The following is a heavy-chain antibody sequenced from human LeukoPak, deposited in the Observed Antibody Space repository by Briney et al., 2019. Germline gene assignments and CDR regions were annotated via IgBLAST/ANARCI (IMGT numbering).Heavy chain of an antibody. CDR3: ARARRGTALDAFDI. V-gene: IGHV3-11*01. D-gene: IGHD3-16*01. CDR2: ISSSGSTI. CDR1: GFTFSDYY. Sequence: GGSLRLSCAASGFTFSDYYMSWIRQAPGKGLEWVSYISSSGSTIYYADSVKGRFTISRDNAKNSLYPQMNSLRAEDTAVYYCARARRGTALDAFDIWGQGTMVTVSS. J-gene: IGHJ3*02.